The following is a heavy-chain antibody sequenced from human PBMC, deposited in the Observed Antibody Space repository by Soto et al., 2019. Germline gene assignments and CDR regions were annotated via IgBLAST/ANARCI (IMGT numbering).Heavy chain of an antibody. CDR3: ARDGGYYDILTGYHDY. CDR2: ISYDGSNK. V-gene: IGHV3-30-3*01. J-gene: IGHJ4*02. D-gene: IGHD3-9*01. CDR1: GFTFSSYA. Sequence: QVQLVESGGGVVQPGRSLRLSCAASGFTFSSYAMHWVRQAPGKGLEWVAVISYDGSNKYYADSVKGRFTISRDNSKNTLDLQMNSLRAEDTAVYYCARDGGYYDILTGYHDYWGQGTLVTVSS.